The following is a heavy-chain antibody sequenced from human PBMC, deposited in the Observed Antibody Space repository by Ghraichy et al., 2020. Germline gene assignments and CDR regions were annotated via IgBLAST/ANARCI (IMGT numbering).Heavy chain of an antibody. Sequence: GGSLRLSCAASGFTFSSFVLGWVRQVPGKGLEWVSSIVGRGDTTYYADSVRGRFTISRDNSKNTVYLQMNSLRVEDSALYYCAKGSHESNGYYFDYWCQGTLVTVSS. CDR1: GFTFSSFV. CDR2: IVGRGDTT. CDR3: AKGSHESNGYYFDY. J-gene: IGHJ4*02. V-gene: IGHV3-23*01. D-gene: IGHD2-8*01.